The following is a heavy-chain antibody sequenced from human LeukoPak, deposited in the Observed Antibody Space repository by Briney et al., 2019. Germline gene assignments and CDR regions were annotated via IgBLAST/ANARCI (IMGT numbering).Heavy chain of an antibody. D-gene: IGHD2-21*02. CDR2: ISSSGRNT. V-gene: IGHV3-23*01. CDR1: GFTFSSFA. CDR3: AKRDRPCSGDCSAPYYFDY. Sequence: GGSLRLSCAASGFTFSSFAMSWVRQTPGKRLEWVSSISSSGRNTYYADSVKGRFTISRDNSENTLYLRVSSLRAEDTAMYYCAKRDRPCSGDCSAPYYFDYWGQGTLVTVSS. J-gene: IGHJ4*02.